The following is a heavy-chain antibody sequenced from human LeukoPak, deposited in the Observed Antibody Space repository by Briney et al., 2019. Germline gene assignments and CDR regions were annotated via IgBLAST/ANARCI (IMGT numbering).Heavy chain of an antibody. J-gene: IGHJ4*02. V-gene: IGHV3-53*01. Sequence: GGSLRLSCTASGFTFNACGMHWVRQAPGKGLEWVSVIYSGGSTYYADSVKGRFTISRDNSKNTLYLQMNSLRAEDTAVYYCASEYSYGYSFFDYWGQGTLVTVSS. CDR2: IYSGGST. CDR3: ASEYSYGYSFFDY. D-gene: IGHD5-18*01. CDR1: GFTFNACG.